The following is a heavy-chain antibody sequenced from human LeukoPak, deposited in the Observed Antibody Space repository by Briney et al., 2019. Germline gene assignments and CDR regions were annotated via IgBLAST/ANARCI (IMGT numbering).Heavy chain of an antibody. CDR3: AKTGRGGFEYSSSSEYYYYYMDV. V-gene: IGHV3-30*02. J-gene: IGHJ6*03. CDR2: IRYDGSNK. CDR1: GFTFSSYG. Sequence: PGGSLRLSCAAYGFTFSSYGMHWVRQAPGKGLEWVAFIRYDGSNKYYADSVKGRFTISRDNSKNTLYLQMNSLRAEDTAVYYCAKTGRGGFEYSSSSEYYYYYMDVWGKGTTVTVSS. D-gene: IGHD6-6*01.